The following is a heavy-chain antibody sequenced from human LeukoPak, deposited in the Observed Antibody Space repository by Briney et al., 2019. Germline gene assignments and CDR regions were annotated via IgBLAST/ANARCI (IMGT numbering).Heavy chain of an antibody. Sequence: SETLSLTCTVSGGSVSGYYWSWIRQPPGKGLEWIGYIFYSGTTLYSPSLKSRVTMSVDTSENQFSLKLSSVTAADTAVHYCARHDVVPVIRRGFDFWGQGTLVTVSS. CDR3: ARHDVVPVIRRGFDF. CDR1: GGSVSGYY. CDR2: IFYSGTT. D-gene: IGHD2-21*02. J-gene: IGHJ4*02. V-gene: IGHV4-59*08.